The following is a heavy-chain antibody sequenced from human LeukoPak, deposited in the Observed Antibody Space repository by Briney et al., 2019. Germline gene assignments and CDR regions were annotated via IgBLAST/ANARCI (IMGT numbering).Heavy chain of an antibody. Sequence: SETLSLTCTVSGGSISSYYWSWIRQPPGKGVEWIGYIYYSGSTNYNPSLKSRVTISVDTSKNQFSLRLSSVTAADTAVYYCASRITVAGNYFDYWGQGTLVTVSS. V-gene: IGHV4-59*08. CDR3: ASRITVAGNYFDY. CDR2: IYYSGST. CDR1: GGSISSYY. J-gene: IGHJ4*02. D-gene: IGHD6-19*01.